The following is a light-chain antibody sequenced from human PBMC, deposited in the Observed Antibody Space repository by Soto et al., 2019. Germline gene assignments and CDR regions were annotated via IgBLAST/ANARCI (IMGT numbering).Light chain of an antibody. V-gene: IGLV6-57*02. CDR3: QSYDSSTHVV. CDR1: SGSIASNY. CDR2: EDN. J-gene: IGLJ2*01. Sequence: NFMLTQPHSVSEPPGKTVTISCTGSSGSIASNYVQWYQQRPGSAPTTVIYEDNQRPSGVPDRFSGSIDSSSNSASLTISGLKTEDEADYYCQSYDSSTHVVFGGGTKLTVL.